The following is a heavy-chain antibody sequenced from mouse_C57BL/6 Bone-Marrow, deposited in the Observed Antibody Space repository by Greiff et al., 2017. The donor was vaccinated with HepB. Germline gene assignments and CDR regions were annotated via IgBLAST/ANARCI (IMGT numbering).Heavy chain of an antibody. CDR1: GYTFTSYW. V-gene: IGHV1-7*01. J-gene: IGHJ3*01. CDR3: ARSFYDYDEGFAY. D-gene: IGHD2-4*01. CDR2: INPSSGYT. Sequence: QVQLQQSGAELAKPGASVKLSCKASGYTFTSYWMHWVKQSPGQGLEWIGYINPSSGYTKYNQKFKDKATLTADKSSSTAYMQLSSLTYEDSAVYYCARSFYDYDEGFAYWGQGTLVTVSA.